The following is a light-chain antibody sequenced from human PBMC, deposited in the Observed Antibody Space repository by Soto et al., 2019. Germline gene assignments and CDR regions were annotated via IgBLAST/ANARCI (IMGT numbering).Light chain of an antibody. Sequence: QSVLAQPRSVSGSPGQSVTISCTGTSSDVGGYNYVSWYQQHPGKAPKLMIYDVTKRPSGVPVRFSGSKSGNTASLTISGLQAEDEADYYCSSYAGSSTLYVFGTGTKVTVL. CDR3: SSYAGSSTLYV. V-gene: IGLV2-11*01. CDR1: SSDVGGYNY. J-gene: IGLJ1*01. CDR2: DVT.